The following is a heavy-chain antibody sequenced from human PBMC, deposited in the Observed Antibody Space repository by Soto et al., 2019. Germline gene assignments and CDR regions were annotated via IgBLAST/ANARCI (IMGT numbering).Heavy chain of an antibody. CDR1: GFTFSSYA. J-gene: IGHJ4*02. CDR3: AKVAAAAGVRYFDY. Sequence: GGSLRLSCEASGFTFSSYAMSWVRQAQGKGLEWVSAISGSGGSTYYADSVKGRFTISRDNSKNTLYLQMNSLRAEDTAVYYCAKVAAAAGVRYFDYWGQGTLVTVSS. D-gene: IGHD6-13*01. CDR2: ISGSGGST. V-gene: IGHV3-23*01.